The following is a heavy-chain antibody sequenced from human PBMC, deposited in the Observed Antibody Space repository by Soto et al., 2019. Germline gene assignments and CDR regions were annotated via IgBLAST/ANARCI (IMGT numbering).Heavy chain of an antibody. D-gene: IGHD2-8*01. V-gene: IGHV1-2*02. CDR2: INPNSGST. Sequence: ASVKVSCKASAYTFTDYYIHWVRQAPGQGLEWMGWINPNSGSTKSTQRFQGSVTMTSDTSISTAYMELTRLRSDDTAVYYCARGGCTDGVCTYYFDSWGQGTLVTVSS. CDR1: AYTFTDYY. CDR3: ARGGCTDGVCTYYFDS. J-gene: IGHJ4*02.